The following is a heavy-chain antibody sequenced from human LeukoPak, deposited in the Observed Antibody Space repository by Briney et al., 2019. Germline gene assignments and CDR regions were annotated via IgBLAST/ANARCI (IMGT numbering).Heavy chain of an antibody. D-gene: IGHD3-10*01. Sequence: GASVKVSCKASGGSFRTYPISWVRQAPGQGLEWMGGLTQFFRRTNYTQKFQGRLTITTDESSSTAYMELSDLRSDDTAVYYWATSESGRSWDWFAPWGQGTLVTGSS. CDR1: GGSFRTYP. J-gene: IGHJ5*02. CDR2: LTQFFRRT. V-gene: IGHV1-69*05. CDR3: ATSESGRSWDWFAP.